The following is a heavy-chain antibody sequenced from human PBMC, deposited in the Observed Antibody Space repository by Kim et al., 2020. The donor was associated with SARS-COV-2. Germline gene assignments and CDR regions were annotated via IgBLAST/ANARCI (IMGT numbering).Heavy chain of an antibody. D-gene: IGHD1-26*01. CDR3: ARGGIVAAACKGWFDP. J-gene: IGHJ5*02. V-gene: IGHV1-2*02. Sequence: FQGRFTMTRDTSISTAYMELSRLRSDDTAVYYCARGGIVAAACKGWFDPWGQGTLVTVSS.